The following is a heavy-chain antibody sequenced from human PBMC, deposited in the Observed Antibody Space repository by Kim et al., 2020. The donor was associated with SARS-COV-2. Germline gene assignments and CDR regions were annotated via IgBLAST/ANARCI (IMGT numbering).Heavy chain of an antibody. Sequence: GGSLRLSCAASGFTFDDYAMNWVRQAPGKGLEWVSDISWNSGTIGYADSVKGRFTISRDNAKNSLYLQMNSLRTEDTALYYCAKSKITMVQGVFYGMDVWGQGSTGTVSS. CDR2: ISWNSGTI. D-gene: IGHD3-10*01. CDR1: GFTFDDYA. J-gene: IGHJ6*02. V-gene: IGHV3-9*01. CDR3: AKSKITMVQGVFYGMDV.